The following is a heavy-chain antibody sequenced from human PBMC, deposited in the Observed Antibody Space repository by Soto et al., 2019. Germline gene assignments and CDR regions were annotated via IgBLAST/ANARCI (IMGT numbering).Heavy chain of an antibody. CDR3: ARDILTGYYIIRYYYYGMDV. J-gene: IGHJ6*02. Sequence: GGSLRLSCAASGFTFSSYWMSWVRQAPGKGLEGVANIKQDGSEKYYVDSVKGRFTISRDNAKNSLYLQMNSLRAEDTAVYYCARDILTGYYIIRYYYYGMDVWGQGTTVTVSS. D-gene: IGHD3-9*01. V-gene: IGHV3-7*03. CDR2: IKQDGSEK. CDR1: GFTFSSYW.